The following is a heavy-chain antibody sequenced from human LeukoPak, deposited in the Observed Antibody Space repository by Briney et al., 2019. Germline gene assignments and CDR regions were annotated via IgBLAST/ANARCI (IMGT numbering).Heavy chain of an antibody. J-gene: IGHJ4*02. Sequence: QPGGSLRLSCTASGFTFGDYAMSWVRQAPGKGLEWVGFIRSKAYGGTTEYAASVKGRFTISRDDSKSIAYLQMNSLKTEDTAVYYCTRDPSYCSSTSCAFDYWGQGTLVTVSS. CDR1: GFTFGDYA. CDR2: IRSKAYGGTT. CDR3: TRDPSYCSSTSCAFDY. D-gene: IGHD2-2*01. V-gene: IGHV3-49*04.